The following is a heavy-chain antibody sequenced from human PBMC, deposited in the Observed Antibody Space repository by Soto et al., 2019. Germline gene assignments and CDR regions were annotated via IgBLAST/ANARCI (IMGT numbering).Heavy chain of an antibody. CDR2: IYYSGDT. J-gene: IGHJ6*01. V-gene: IGHV4-31*03. CDR1: GVSIGTAFYY. D-gene: IGHD3-3*01. Sequence: QVQLQESGPGLVKPSQTLSLTCSVSGVSIGTAFYYWSWIRQYPGKGLEWIGYIYYSGDTYYNPSLESRVTISLDTSKNQFSLKLSSLTAADTAVYYCARSRPIRNSDYYGMDVWGQGTTVTVSS. CDR3: ARSRPIRNSDYYGMDV.